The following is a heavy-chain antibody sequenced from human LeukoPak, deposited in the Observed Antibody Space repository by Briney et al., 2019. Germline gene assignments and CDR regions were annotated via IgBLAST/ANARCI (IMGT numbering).Heavy chain of an antibody. J-gene: IGHJ4*02. V-gene: IGHV3-21*04. CDR3: AKDLGSGYDYLAGY. D-gene: IGHD5-12*01. Sequence: GESLRLSCAVSGFTFSRYSMNWVRQAPGKGLEWVSSISNIGTSIYYADSVKGRFTISRDNSKNTLYLQMNSLRAEDTAVYYCAKDLGSGYDYLAGYWGQGTLVTVSS. CDR1: GFTFSRYS. CDR2: ISNIGTSI.